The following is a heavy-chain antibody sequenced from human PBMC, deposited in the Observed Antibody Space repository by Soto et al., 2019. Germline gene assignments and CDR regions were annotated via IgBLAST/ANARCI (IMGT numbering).Heavy chain of an antibody. D-gene: IGHD6-19*01. V-gene: IGHV4-61*01. J-gene: IGHJ5*02. CDR2: IYYSGST. CDR3: ARSGSSGWYLNWFGP. Sequence: PSETLSLTCTVSGGSVSSGSYYWSWIRQPPGKGLEWIGYIYYSGSTNYNPSLKSRVTISVDTSKNQFSLKLSSVTAADTAVYYCARSGSSGWYLNWFGPWGQGTLVTVAS. CDR1: GGSVSSGSYY.